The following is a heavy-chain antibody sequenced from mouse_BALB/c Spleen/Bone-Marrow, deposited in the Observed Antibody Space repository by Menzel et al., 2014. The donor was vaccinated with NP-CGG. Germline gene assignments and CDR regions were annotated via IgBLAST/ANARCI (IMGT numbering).Heavy chain of an antibody. CDR2: INSNGGST. CDR1: GFTFSSYG. CDR3: ARDPLYYYA. J-gene: IGHJ3*01. V-gene: IGHV5-6-3*01. D-gene: IGHD1-1*01. Sequence: EVKLMESGGGLVQPGGSLKLSCAASGFTFSSYGMSWVRQTPDKRLELVATINSNGGSTYYPDSVEGRFTISRDNAKNTLYLQMSSLKSEDTAMYYCARDPLYYYAWGQGTLVTVSA.